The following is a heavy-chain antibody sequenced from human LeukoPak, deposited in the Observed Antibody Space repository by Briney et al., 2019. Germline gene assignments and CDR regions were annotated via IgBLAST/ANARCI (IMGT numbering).Heavy chain of an antibody. D-gene: IGHD2-15*01. J-gene: IGHJ4*02. Sequence: SETLSLTCAVYGWSFSGYYWTWIRQPPGKGLEWIGGINHSGSTNSNPSLKSRVTISIATSKKQFSLNLSSVTAADTAIYYCARGPDCSDGICVNRPIDYWGQGTLVTVSS. V-gene: IGHV4-34*01. CDR2: INHSGST. CDR3: ARGPDCSDGICVNRPIDY. CDR1: GWSFSGYY.